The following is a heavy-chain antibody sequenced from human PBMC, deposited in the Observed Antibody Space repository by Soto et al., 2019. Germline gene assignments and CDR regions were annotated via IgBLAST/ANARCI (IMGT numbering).Heavy chain of an antibody. Sequence: QVQLQESGPGLVKPSETLSLTCTVSGGSMRGQHWSWIRQPPGKGLEWIGHHSDSTNYNPSLKSRITISTDTSKCQFSLKLSSVTAADTAVYYCATYTVGEGGRGYWGQGTLVTVSS. CDR3: ATYTVGEGGRGY. J-gene: IGHJ4*02. CDR2: HHSDST. CDR1: GGSMRGQH. D-gene: IGHD3-16*01. V-gene: IGHV4-4*09.